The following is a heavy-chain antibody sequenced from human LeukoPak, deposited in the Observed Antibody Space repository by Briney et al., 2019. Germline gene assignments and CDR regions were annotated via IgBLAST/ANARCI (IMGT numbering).Heavy chain of an antibody. Sequence: PSETLSLTCTVSGGSISRAASYWGWVRQPPAKGLDWIGSIYYTGTTYYSPSLQTRATFSFDTSKNQSSLRLTSVTATDTAVYFCARRPIAAGNNWFDPWGQGTLVTVSS. V-gene: IGHV4-39*01. CDR1: GGSISRAASY. CDR2: IYYTGTT. J-gene: IGHJ5*02. CDR3: ARRPIAAGNNWFDP. D-gene: IGHD6-13*01.